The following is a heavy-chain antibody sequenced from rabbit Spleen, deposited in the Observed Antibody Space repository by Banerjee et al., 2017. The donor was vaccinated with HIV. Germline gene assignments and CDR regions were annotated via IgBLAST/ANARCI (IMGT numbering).Heavy chain of an antibody. V-gene: IGHV1S40*01. CDR2: IYTGDGNT. CDR1: GFSFSSSDY. D-gene: IGHD8-1*01. CDR3: ARDTGSSFSSYGMDL. J-gene: IGHJ6*01. Sequence: QSLEESGGGLVKPGASLTLTCKASGFSFSSSDYMCWVRQAPGKGLEWIACIYTGDGNTYSATWATGRFTISKTSSTTVTLQMTSLTVADTATYFCARDTGSSFSSYGMDLWGQGTLVTVS.